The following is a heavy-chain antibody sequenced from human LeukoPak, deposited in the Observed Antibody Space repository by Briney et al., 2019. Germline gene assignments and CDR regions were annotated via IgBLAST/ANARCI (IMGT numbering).Heavy chain of an antibody. CDR2: SIHSGGT. J-gene: IGHJ5*02. CDR1: GGSLTAYS. CDR3: ARGPLACRRVAGIFS. D-gene: IGHD3-10*01. V-gene: IGHV4-34*01. Sequence: SESLSLTCAVSGGSLTAYSSTWVRQPPGKGLEWIGESIHSGGTSYNPSLKSRLTISVDTSRKQFSLKLTSVTATDRALYLCARGPLACRRVAGIFSWGRGAQVTVS.